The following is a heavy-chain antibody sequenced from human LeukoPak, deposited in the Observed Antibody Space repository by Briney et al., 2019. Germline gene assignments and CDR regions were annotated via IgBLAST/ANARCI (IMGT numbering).Heavy chain of an antibody. V-gene: IGHV3-30-3*01. J-gene: IGHJ4*02. CDR2: ISHDGDNT. Sequence: PGGSLRLSCEASGFAFGSYAMHWVRQAPGRGLEWVAVISHDGDNTNSGESVRGRFTLSRDNLKNTLYLQMNSLRAEDTAVYYCATATAGAKYFDYWGQGTLVTVSS. CDR3: ATATAGAKYFDY. D-gene: IGHD4-17*01. CDR1: GFAFGSYA.